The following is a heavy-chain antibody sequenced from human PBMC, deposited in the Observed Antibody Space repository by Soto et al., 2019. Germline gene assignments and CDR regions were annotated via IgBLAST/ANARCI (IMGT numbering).Heavy chain of an antibody. CDR2: INPNSGGT. Sequence: ASVKVSCTASGYTFTGYYMHWVRQAPGQGLEWMGWINPNSGGTNYAQKFQGWVTMTRDTSISTAYMELSRLRSDDTAVYYCARGGDCSGGSCYRTNYYYMDVWGKGTTVTVSS. CDR1: GYTFTGYY. D-gene: IGHD2-15*01. J-gene: IGHJ6*03. CDR3: ARGGDCSGGSCYRTNYYYMDV. V-gene: IGHV1-2*04.